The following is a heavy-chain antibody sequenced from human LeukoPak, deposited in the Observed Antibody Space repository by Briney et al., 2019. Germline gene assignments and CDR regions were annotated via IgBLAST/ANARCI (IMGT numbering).Heavy chain of an antibody. D-gene: IGHD3-10*01. CDR2: IVVGSGNT. Sequence: GTSVKVSCKASGFTITSSTIQWVRQARGQRLEWIGWIVVGSGNTNYAQKFQERVIITRDMSTTTVYMELSSLRSEDTAVYYCAGTPWFGELTLDYWGQGTLVIVSS. V-gene: IGHV1-58*02. CDR1: GFTITSST. CDR3: AGTPWFGELTLDY. J-gene: IGHJ4*02.